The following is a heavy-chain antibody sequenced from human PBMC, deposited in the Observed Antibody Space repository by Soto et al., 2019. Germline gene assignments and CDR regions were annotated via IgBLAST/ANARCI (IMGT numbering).Heavy chain of an antibody. J-gene: IGHJ4*02. D-gene: IGHD3-3*01. CDR2: ISAYNGNT. V-gene: IGHV1-18*01. Sequence: ASVKVSCKASGYTFTSYCISWVRQAPGQGLEWMGWISAYNGNTNYAQKLQGRVTMTTDTSTSTAYMELRSLRSDDTAVYYCAREGRHYDFWSGYYRYYFDYWGQGTLVTVSS. CDR1: GYTFTSYC. CDR3: AREGRHYDFWSGYYRYYFDY.